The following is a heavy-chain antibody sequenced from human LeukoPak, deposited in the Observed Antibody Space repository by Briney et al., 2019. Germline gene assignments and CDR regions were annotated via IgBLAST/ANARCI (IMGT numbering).Heavy chain of an antibody. CDR2: IIVGSGQT. CDR3: AAGDTLVRGVIIPFAP. J-gene: IGHJ5*02. CDR1: GFTLINSA. Sequence: SVKVSCKATGFTLINSAVQWVRQARGQRLEWVGWIIVGSGQTRYAQKFQERVTITRDMSTSTAFLELSSLRSEDSAVYYCAAGDTLVRGVIIPFAPWGQGTLVTVSS. V-gene: IGHV1-58*01. D-gene: IGHD3-10*01.